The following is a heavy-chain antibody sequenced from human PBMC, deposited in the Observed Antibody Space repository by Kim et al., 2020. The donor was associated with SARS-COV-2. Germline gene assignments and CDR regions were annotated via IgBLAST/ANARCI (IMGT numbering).Heavy chain of an antibody. CDR1: GFTVSSNY. J-gene: IGHJ4*02. D-gene: IGHD2-21*02. V-gene: IGHV3-53*01. CDR3: ARAEVFGGDGAGY. CDR2: IYSGGST. Sequence: GGSLRLSCAASGFTVSSNYMSWVRQAPGKGLEWVSVIYSGGSTYYADSVKGRFTISRDNSKNTLYLQMNSLRAEDTAVYYCARAEVFGGDGAGYWGQGTLVTVSS.